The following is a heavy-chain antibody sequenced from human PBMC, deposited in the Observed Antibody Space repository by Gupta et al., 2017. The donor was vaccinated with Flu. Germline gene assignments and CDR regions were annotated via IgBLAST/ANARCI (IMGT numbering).Heavy chain of an antibody. D-gene: IGHD1-7*01. CDR3: AKTGTTGYFYMDV. J-gene: IGHJ6*03. CDR1: FGSYG. Sequence: FGSYGMNWVRQAPGKGLEWVAMISYDGDKTSYVDSVKGRFTVSRENSRDTLYLQMNSLTDDDTAVYYCAKTGTTGYFYMDVWGNGTTVIVSS. V-gene: IGHV3-33*05. CDR2: ISYDGDKT.